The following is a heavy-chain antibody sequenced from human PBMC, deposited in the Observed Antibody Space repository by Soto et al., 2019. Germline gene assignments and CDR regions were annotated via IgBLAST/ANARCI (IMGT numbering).Heavy chain of an antibody. D-gene: IGHD3-10*01. J-gene: IGHJ5*02. CDR3: ARGVGSGSYCNQYNWFDP. Sequence: GASVKVCCKASGYTFTNYGISWVRQAPGQRLEWMGWISAYNDNTKYAQKLQGRVTMTTDTSTSTAYMELRSLRSDDTAVYCCARGVGSGSYCNQYNWFDPWGQGTLVTVSS. CDR2: ISAYNDNT. CDR1: GYTFTNYG. V-gene: IGHV1-18*01.